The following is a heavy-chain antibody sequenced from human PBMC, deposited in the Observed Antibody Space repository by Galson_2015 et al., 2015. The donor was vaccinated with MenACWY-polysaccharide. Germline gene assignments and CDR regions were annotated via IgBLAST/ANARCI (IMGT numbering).Heavy chain of an antibody. CDR3: TRDYYGDYEVDS. D-gene: IGHD4-17*01. Sequence: SLRLSCAASGFTFSSYSMNWVRQAPGKGLEWVSSISSTAKYIHYVDSVKGRFTISRDYAKNLLYLQMTSLSAEDTAVYYCTRDYYGDYEVDSWGQATLVTCSS. V-gene: IGHV3-21*01. CDR1: GFTFSSYS. J-gene: IGHJ4*02. CDR2: ISSTAKYI.